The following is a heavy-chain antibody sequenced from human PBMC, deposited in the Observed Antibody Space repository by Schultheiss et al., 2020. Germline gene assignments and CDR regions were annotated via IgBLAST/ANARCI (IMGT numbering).Heavy chain of an antibody. D-gene: IGHD6-19*01. CDR3: AREILSGWPVWFDP. V-gene: IGHV3-74*01. Sequence: GGSLRLSCAASGFAFSSYWMHWVRQAPGKGLVWVSRINGDGSSTSYADSVKGRFTISRDNAKNTLFLQMNSLRAEDTAVYYCAREILSGWPVWFDPWGQGTLVTVSS. J-gene: IGHJ5*02. CDR1: GFAFSSYW. CDR2: INGDGSST.